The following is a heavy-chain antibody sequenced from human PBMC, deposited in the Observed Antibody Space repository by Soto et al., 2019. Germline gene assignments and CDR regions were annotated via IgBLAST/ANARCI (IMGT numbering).Heavy chain of an antibody. Sequence: KTSETLSVTCTVSGGSFSGYYWSWIRQPPGKGLEWIGEINHSGSTNYNPSLKSRVTISVDTSKIHFSLKHFSLKLSSVTAADTAVYYCARGGSWTYSGFDYWGQGTLVTVSS. CDR1: GGSFSGYY. V-gene: IGHV4-34*01. D-gene: IGHD2-21*01. CDR2: INHSGST. J-gene: IGHJ4*02. CDR3: ARGGSWTYSGFDY.